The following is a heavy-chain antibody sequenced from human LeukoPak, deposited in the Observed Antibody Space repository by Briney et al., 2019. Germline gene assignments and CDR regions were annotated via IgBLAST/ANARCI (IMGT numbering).Heavy chain of an antibody. J-gene: IGHJ4*02. Sequence: SETLSLTCTVSGGSISSYYWSWIRQSAGKGLEWIGRIHTSGSTYYNPSLKSRVTISVDTSKNQFSLKLSSVTAADTAVYYCARDHYDYVWGSYRYVYYFDYWGQGTLVTVSS. V-gene: IGHV4-4*07. CDR1: GGSISSYY. CDR2: IHTSGST. D-gene: IGHD3-16*02. CDR3: ARDHYDYVWGSYRYVYYFDY.